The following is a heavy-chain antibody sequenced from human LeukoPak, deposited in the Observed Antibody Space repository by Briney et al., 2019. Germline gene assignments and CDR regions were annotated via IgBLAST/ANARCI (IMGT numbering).Heavy chain of an antibody. V-gene: IGHV1-18*01. J-gene: IGHJ6*02. CDR1: GYTFTSYG. CDR3: ARNDYSGRYGRDYYYYGVDV. Sequence: ASVKVSCKASGYTFTSYGISWVRQAPGQGLEWMGWISAYNGNTNYAQKLQGRVTMTTDTSTSTAYMELRSLRSDDTAVYYCARNDYSGRYGRDYYYYGVDVWGQGTTVTVSS. CDR2: ISAYNGNT. D-gene: IGHD6-19*01.